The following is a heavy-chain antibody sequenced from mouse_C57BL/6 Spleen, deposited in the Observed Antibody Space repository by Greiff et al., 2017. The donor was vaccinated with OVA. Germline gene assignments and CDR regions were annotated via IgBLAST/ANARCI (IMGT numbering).Heavy chain of an antibody. J-gene: IGHJ1*03. D-gene: IGHD1-1*01. CDR2: IDPNSGGT. CDR3: ARFRFTTVVDWYFDV. Sequence: QVQLQQPGAELVKPGASVKLSCKASGYTFTSYWMHWVKQRPGRGLEWIGRIDPNSGGTKYNEKFKSKATLTVDKASSTAYMQLSSLTSEDSAVYYCARFRFTTVVDWYFDVWGTGTTVTVSS. CDR1: GYTFTSYW. V-gene: IGHV1-72*01.